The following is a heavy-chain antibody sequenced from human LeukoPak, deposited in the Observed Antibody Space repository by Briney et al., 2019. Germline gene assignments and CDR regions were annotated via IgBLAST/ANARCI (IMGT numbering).Heavy chain of an antibody. V-gene: IGHV1-2*02. J-gene: IGHJ4*02. CDR3: VRDHYVSGNYVLDDY. CDR1: GYSFTNYA. CDR2: INPKNGGT. D-gene: IGHD3-16*01. Sequence: ASVKVSCKASGYSFTNYAMNWVRQAPGQGPEWMGWINPKNGGTNYAQKFQGRVTMTRDTSISAAYMVLSRLRSDDTAVYYCVRDHYVSGNYVLDDYWGQGTLVTVSS.